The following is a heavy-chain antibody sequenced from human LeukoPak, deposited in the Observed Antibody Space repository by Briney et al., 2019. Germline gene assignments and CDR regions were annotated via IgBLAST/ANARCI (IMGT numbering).Heavy chain of an antibody. J-gene: IGHJ3*02. D-gene: IGHD6-19*01. Sequence: PSETLSLTCTVSGGSISSSSYYWGWLRQPPGKGLEWIGSIYYSGSTYYNPSLKSRVTISVDTSKNQFSLKLSSVTAADTAVYYCARGPYSSGWYWEPLDAFDIWGQGTMVTVSS. V-gene: IGHV4-39*07. CDR3: ARGPYSSGWYWEPLDAFDI. CDR2: IYYSGST. CDR1: GGSISSSSYY.